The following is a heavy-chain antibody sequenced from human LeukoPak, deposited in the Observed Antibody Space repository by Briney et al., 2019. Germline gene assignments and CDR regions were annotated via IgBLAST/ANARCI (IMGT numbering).Heavy chain of an antibody. CDR3: ARVYGYCSDGACYYAY. D-gene: IGHD2-15*01. V-gene: IGHV1-2*02. Sequence: ASVKVSCKASGYTFTGYYIHWVRQAPGQGLEWMGWINPNSGDTRYAQNFQGRVTMTRDTSISTVYMELSSLKYDDTAVYYCARVYGYCSDGACYYAYWGQGTLVTVSS. CDR1: GYTFTGYY. J-gene: IGHJ4*02. CDR2: INPNSGDT.